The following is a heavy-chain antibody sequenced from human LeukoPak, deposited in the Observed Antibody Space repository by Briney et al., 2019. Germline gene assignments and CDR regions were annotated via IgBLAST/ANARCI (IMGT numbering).Heavy chain of an antibody. CDR3: ARIGRSRGYGSGSYFPTYYFDY. CDR1: GGSLSHTNYY. V-gene: IGHV4-39*07. J-gene: IGHJ4*02. D-gene: IGHD3-10*01. CDR2: IYYSGST. Sequence: SETLSLTCTVSGGSLSHTNYYWVWLRQPPGRGLEWLGSIYYSGSTYYSPSLKSRVTISVDTSKNQFSLKLSSVTAADTAVYYCARIGRSRGYGSGSYFPTYYFDYWGQGTLVTVSS.